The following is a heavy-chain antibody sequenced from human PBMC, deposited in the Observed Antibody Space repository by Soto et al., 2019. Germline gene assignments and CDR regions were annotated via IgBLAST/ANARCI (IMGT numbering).Heavy chain of an antibody. J-gene: IGHJ4*02. V-gene: IGHV3-53*01. Sequence: GGSLRLSCAPSGFTVSSNYLSWVRQAPGKGLEWVSVLYSGGSTYYADSVKGRFTISRDNAKNSLYMELNNLRAEDTAVYYCARDLGWAFDYWGRGTLVTVSS. D-gene: IGHD6-19*01. CDR2: LYSGGST. CDR1: GFTVSSNY. CDR3: ARDLGWAFDY.